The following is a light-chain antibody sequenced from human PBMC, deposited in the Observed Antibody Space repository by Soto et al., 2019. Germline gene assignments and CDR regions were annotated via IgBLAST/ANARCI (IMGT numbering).Light chain of an antibody. CDR1: ESINMH. V-gene: IGKV1-39*01. CDR3: QQSYSTLSIT. J-gene: IGKJ5*01. CDR2: AAS. Sequence: DIQMTQSPSSLSASVGDRVTITCRASESINMHLNWYQQKPGKAPKLLIYAASSLQNGVPSRFSGIGSGTDFTLTISNLQPEDFATYYCQQSYSTLSITFGQGTRLEIK.